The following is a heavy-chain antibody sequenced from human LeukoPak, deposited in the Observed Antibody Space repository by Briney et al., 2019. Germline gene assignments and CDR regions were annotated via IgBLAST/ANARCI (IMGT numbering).Heavy chain of an antibody. D-gene: IGHD3-22*01. CDR2: IYYSGST. CDR1: GGSISSYY. V-gene: IGHV4-59*08. J-gene: IGHJ3*02. Sequence: SXTLSXXCTVSGGSISSYYWSWIRQPPGKGLEWIGYIYYSGSTNYNPSLKSRISISVDTSKNQFSLTLSSVTAADTAVYFCAXGPXSYXSSGAFDIWGQGTMVTVSS. CDR3: AXGPXSYXSSGAFDI.